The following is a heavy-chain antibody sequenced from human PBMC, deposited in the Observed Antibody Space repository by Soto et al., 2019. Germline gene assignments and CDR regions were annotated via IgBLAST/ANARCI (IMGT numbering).Heavy chain of an antibody. Sequence: SETLSLTCTVSGGSISSGDYYWSWIRQPPGKGLEWIGYIYYSGSTYYNPSLKSRVTISVDTSKNQFSLKLSSVTAADTAVYYCARVVVTPNYYYSSRYSIVAFDIWGQGTMVTVS. CDR3: ARVVVTPNYYYSSRYSIVAFDI. CDR1: GGSISSGDYY. V-gene: IGHV4-30-4*01. D-gene: IGHD3-22*01. CDR2: IYYSGST. J-gene: IGHJ3*02.